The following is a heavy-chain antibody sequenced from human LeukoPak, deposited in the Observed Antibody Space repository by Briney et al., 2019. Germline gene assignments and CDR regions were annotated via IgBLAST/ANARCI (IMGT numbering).Heavy chain of an antibody. J-gene: IGHJ4*02. V-gene: IGHV1-69*13. CDR3: ARTQITPRLELGY. Sequence: ASVKVSCKASGYTFTGYYMHWVRQAPGQGLEWMGGIIPIFGTANYAQKFQGRVTITADESTSTAYMELSSLRSEDTAVYYCARTQITPRLELGYWGQGTLVTVSS. CDR2: IIPIFGTA. D-gene: IGHD3-16*01. CDR1: GYTFTGYY.